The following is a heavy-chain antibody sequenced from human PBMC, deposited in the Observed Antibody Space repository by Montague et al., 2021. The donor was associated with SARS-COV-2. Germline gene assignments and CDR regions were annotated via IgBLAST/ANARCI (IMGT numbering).Heavy chain of an antibody. V-gene: IGHV4-4*02. D-gene: IGHD1-26*01. Sequence: SETLSLTCTVSGGSVSSDNWWTWIRQPPGTGLEWIGEIYHSGTTNYNPSLQSQVTISVDKSRNHLSLNLRSVTAADTAMYYCALPLGGARFDPWGQGILVTVSS. CDR3: ALPLGGARFDP. J-gene: IGHJ5*02. CDR1: GGSVSSDNW. CDR2: IYHSGTT.